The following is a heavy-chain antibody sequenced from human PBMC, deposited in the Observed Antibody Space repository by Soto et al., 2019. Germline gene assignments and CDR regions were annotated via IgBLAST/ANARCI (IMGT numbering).Heavy chain of an antibody. D-gene: IGHD3-9*01. CDR1: GGTFSSHA. Sequence: WASGKGTCNATGGTFSSHAISWRRQAPGQGLELMGGIIPIFGTANYAQKSQGRVTITADKSTSTAYMELSSLRSEDTAVYYCARVALYYDILTGYSKTYYFYGMDVWGQRTTVPVSS. J-gene: IGHJ6*01. CDR2: IIPIFGTA. CDR3: ARVALYYDILTGYSKTYYFYGMDV. V-gene: IGHV1-69*06.